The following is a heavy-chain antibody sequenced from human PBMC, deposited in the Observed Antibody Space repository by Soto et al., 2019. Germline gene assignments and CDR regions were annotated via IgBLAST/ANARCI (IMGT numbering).Heavy chain of an antibody. D-gene: IGHD6-19*01. CDR1: GYTFTNYG. CDR3: ARDDDAGAVAPDV. J-gene: IGHJ6*02. Sequence: QVQLVQSGAEVRKPGASVKVSCKASGYTFTNYGISWVRQAPGQGLEWMGWISGFNGKTTYAQTLQGRFTMTADTSTGTAYMELRSLRSYDTVMYYCARDDDAGAVAPDVWGQGTPVTVSS. V-gene: IGHV1-18*01. CDR2: ISGFNGKT.